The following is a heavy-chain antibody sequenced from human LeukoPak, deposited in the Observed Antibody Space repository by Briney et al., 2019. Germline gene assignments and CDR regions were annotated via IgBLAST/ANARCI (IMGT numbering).Heavy chain of an antibody. D-gene: IGHD6-19*01. J-gene: IGHJ4*02. CDR3: ARDGIAVAGTIFDY. CDR1: GYSISSGYY. CDR2: IYHSGST. Sequence: SETLSLTCAVSGYSISSGYYWGWIRQPPGKGLEWIGSIYHSGSTYYNPSLKSRVTISVDTSKNQFSPKLSSVTAADTAVYYCARDGIAVAGTIFDYWGQGTLVTVSS. V-gene: IGHV4-38-2*02.